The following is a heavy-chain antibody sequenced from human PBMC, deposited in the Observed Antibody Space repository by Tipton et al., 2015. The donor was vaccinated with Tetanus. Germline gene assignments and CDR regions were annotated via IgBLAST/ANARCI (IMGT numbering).Heavy chain of an antibody. Sequence: GSLRLSCAGSGFNFHSYSMNWVRQAPGKGLEWIACFSTYRKTIYYADAVKGRFTISRDNAKNTLFLQMSSLTDEDTAVYYCVRDLSYYDYIWGGNRDRYFDLWGRGTLVTVSS. J-gene: IGHJ2*01. CDR3: VRDLSYYDYIWGGNRDRYFDL. D-gene: IGHD3-16*01. CDR2: FSTYRKTI. V-gene: IGHV3-48*02. CDR1: GFNFHSYS.